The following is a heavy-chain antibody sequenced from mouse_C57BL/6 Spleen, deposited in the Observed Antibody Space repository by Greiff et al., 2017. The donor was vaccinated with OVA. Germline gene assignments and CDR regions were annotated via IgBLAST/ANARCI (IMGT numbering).Heavy chain of an antibody. Sequence: QVQLQQPGAELVKPGASVKLSCKASGYTFTSYWMHWVKQRPGQGLEWIGMIHPNSGSTNYNEKFKSKATLTVDKSSSTAYMQLSSLTSEDSAVYYCARRGDSGYFDYWGQGTTLTVSS. J-gene: IGHJ2*01. D-gene: IGHD3-1*01. V-gene: IGHV1-64*01. CDR1: GYTFTSYW. CDR2: IHPNSGST. CDR3: ARRGDSGYFDY.